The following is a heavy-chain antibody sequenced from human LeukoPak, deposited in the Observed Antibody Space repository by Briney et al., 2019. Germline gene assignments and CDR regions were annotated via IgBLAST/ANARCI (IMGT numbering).Heavy chain of an antibody. J-gene: IGHJ3*02. CDR3: RGATANSDGFDI. Sequence: PGGSLRLSCSASGFTFSSYAMHWVRQAPGKGLEYVSAISTNGGSTYYADSVKGRFTISRDNSKNTLYLQMSSLRAEDTAVYYCRGATANSDGFDIWGQGTMVTVSS. CDR1: GFTFSSYA. CDR2: ISTNGGST. D-gene: IGHD2/OR15-2a*01. V-gene: IGHV3-64D*08.